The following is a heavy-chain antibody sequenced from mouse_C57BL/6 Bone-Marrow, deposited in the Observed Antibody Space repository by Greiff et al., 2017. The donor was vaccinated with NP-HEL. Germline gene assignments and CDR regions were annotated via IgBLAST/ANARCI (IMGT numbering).Heavy chain of an antibody. V-gene: IGHV1-63*01. Sequence: QVQLQQSGAELVRPGTSVKMSCKASGYTFTNYWIGWAKQRPGHGLEWIGDIYPGGGYTNYNEKFKGKATLPVDQSSRTANMQCSSLTSEDSAIYYCARHYGSREDWYFDVWGTGTTVTVSA. CDR3: ARHYGSREDWYFDV. CDR2: IYPGGGYT. D-gene: IGHD1-1*01. CDR1: GYTFTNYW. J-gene: IGHJ1*03.